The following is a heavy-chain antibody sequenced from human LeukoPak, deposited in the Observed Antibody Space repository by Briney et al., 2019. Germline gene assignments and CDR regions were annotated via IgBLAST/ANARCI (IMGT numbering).Heavy chain of an antibody. J-gene: IGHJ4*02. CDR1: GYTFTDYY. V-gene: IGHV1-2*02. Sequence: ASVKVSCKASGYTFTDYYIHWVRQAPGQGLERMGWINPNSGGTNYGQKFQGRVTMTRDTSISTAYMDLSRLRSDGTAVYYCARQATAAAATVFYWGQGTLVTVSS. D-gene: IGHD6-13*01. CDR3: ARQATAAAATVFY. CDR2: INPNSGGT.